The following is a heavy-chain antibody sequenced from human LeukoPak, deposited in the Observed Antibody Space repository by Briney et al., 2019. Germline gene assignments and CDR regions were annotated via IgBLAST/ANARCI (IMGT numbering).Heavy chain of an antibody. CDR1: GYSLGKNYY. V-gene: IGHV4-38-2*01. Sequence: PSETLSLTCAVSGYSLGKNYYWGWIRQPPGKGLEWIGNIYYSGSTYYKPSLKTRVTISVDTSKNQFSLKLTSVTAADTAVYYCARHASVDGNWPRPLDYWGQGSLVTVSS. CDR2: IYYSGST. J-gene: IGHJ4*02. D-gene: IGHD6-19*01. CDR3: ARHASVDGNWPRPLDY.